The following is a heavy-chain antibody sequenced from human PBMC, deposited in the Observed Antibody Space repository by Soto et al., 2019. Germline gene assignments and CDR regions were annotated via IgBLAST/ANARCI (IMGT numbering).Heavy chain of an antibody. CDR3: PALPPRIVVKSFDIPT. CDR1: GTSISSSHW. V-gene: IGHV4-4*02. CDR2: IYHSGMT. Sequence: QVQLRQSGPGLVKPSGTLSLTCAVSGTSISSSHWWTWFRQSPGKGLEGIGQIYHSGMTNYNPSLTSRVTIAVDKSNNHLALKMTSVNAADPAVYYCPALPPRIVVKSFDIPTWGQGNLVAVSA. J-gene: IGHJ5*02. D-gene: IGHD2-15*01.